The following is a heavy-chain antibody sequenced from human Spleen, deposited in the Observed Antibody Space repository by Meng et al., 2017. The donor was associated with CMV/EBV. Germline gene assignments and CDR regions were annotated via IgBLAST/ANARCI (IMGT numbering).Heavy chain of an antibody. CDR3: ARAPTYYYDRSGYYLGAEIDY. J-gene: IGHJ4*02. V-gene: IGHV3-30-3*01. D-gene: IGHD3-22*01. Sequence: GGSLRLSCAASGFTFSDYSMHWVRQAPGKGLEWVAVISYDGTNKFYADSVKGRFTISRDNSKNTLYLQMNSLRAEDTAVYYCARAPTYYYDRSGYYLGAEIDYWGQGTLVTVSS. CDR1: GFTFSDYS. CDR2: ISYDGTNK.